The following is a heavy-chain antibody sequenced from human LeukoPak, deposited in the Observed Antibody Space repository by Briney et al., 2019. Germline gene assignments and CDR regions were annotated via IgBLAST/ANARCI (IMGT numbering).Heavy chain of an antibody. CDR1: GYTFTGYY. CDR2: INPNSGGT. D-gene: IGHD6-19*01. Sequence: ASVKVSCKASGYTFTGYYMHWVRQAPGQGLEWMGWINPNSGGTNYAQKFQGRVTMTRDTSISTAYMELSRLRSDDTAVYYCARGFGSGWYGGNWFDPWGQGTLVTVSS. J-gene: IGHJ5*02. V-gene: IGHV1-2*02. CDR3: ARGFGSGWYGGNWFDP.